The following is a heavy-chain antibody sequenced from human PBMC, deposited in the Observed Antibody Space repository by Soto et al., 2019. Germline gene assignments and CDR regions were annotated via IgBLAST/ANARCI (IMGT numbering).Heavy chain of an antibody. CDR3: ARDPGDYGGNGPQTTDYYYYGMDV. CDR1: GFTFSSYW. CDR2: IKQDGSEK. D-gene: IGHD4-17*01. J-gene: IGHJ6*02. Sequence: PGGSLRLSCAASGFTFSSYWMSWVRQAPGKGLEWVANIKQDGSEKYYVDSVKGRFTISRDNAKNSLYLQMNSLRAEDTAVYYCARDPGDYGGNGPQTTDYYYYGMDVWGQGTTVTVSS. V-gene: IGHV3-7*01.